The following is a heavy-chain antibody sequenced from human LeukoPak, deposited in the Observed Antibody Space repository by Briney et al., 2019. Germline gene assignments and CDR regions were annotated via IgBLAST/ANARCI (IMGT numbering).Heavy chain of an antibody. Sequence: SETLSLTCNVSGYSISNGYFWGWIRQSPVKGLEWIGNIYRTGTTFYNPSLQSRVSISVDTSKNTFSLRLRSVTAADTAVYYCARDGYNPVAFDFWGQGTVVTVSS. CDR1: GYSISNGYF. V-gene: IGHV4-38-2*02. CDR3: ARDGYNPVAFDF. D-gene: IGHD5-24*01. CDR2: IYRTGTT. J-gene: IGHJ3*01.